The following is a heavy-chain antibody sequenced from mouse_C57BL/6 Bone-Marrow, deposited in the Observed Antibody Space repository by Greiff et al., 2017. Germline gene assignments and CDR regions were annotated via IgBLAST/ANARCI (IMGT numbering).Heavy chain of an antibody. CDR2: ISSGGSYT. CDR3: ARLYDGYPFAMDY. CDR1: GFTFSSYG. Sequence: EVMLVESGGDLVKPGGSLKLSCAASGFTFSSYGMSWVRQTPDKRLEWVATISSGGSYTYYPDSVKGRFTISRDNAKNTLYLQMSSLKSEDTAMYYCARLYDGYPFAMDYWGQGTSVTVSS. D-gene: IGHD2-3*01. J-gene: IGHJ4*01. V-gene: IGHV5-6*01.